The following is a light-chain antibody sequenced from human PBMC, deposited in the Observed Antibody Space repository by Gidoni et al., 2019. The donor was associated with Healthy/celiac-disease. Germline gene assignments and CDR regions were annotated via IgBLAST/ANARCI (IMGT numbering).Light chain of an antibody. CDR3: QHSYSTSWT. Sequence: DIQMTQSPSSLSASVGDRVTITCRASQSISSYLNWYQQKPGKAPKLLIYAASSLQSGVPSRCSGSGSGTDFTLTISSLQPEDFATYYCQHSYSTSWTFGQGTKVEIK. CDR1: QSISSY. J-gene: IGKJ1*01. V-gene: IGKV1-39*01. CDR2: AAS.